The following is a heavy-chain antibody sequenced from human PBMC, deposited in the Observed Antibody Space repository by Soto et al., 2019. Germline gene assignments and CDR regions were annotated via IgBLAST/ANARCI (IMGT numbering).Heavy chain of an antibody. D-gene: IGHD6-25*01. J-gene: IGHJ3*02. CDR1: GGSISSGDYY. Sequence: PSETLSLTCTVSGGSISSGDYYWTWIRQPPGKGLERTGSIFYTGSPYYNPSLKSRVAISVDTSKNQFSLNLTSATAADTAVYFCAGEPKGGPAAGAIEIWGQGTMVSVS. V-gene: IGHV4-30-4*01. CDR2: IFYTGSP. CDR3: AGEPKGGPAAGAIEI.